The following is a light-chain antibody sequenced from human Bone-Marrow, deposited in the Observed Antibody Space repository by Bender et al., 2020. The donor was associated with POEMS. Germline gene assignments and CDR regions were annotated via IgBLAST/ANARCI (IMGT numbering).Light chain of an antibody. J-gene: IGLJ3*02. V-gene: IGLV2-14*02. CDR2: EGS. Sequence: QSALTQPASVSGSPGQSITISCTGTSSDVGNDDLVSWYQQHPGKAPKLMIYEGSKRPSGVPDRFSGSKSGTSASLAISGLQSEDEADYYCAAWEDSLNGWVFGGGTKLTVL. CDR3: AAWEDSLNGWV. CDR1: SSDVGNDDL.